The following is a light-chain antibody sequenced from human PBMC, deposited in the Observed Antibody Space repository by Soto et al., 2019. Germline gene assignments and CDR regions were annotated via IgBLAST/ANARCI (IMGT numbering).Light chain of an antibody. CDR3: SSYTTSSIGWV. Sequence: QSALTQPASVSGSPGQSITISCTGTSSDVGGYNYVSWYQQHPGKAPKLMIYEVSNRPSGVSNRFSGFKSGKTASLTISGLQAEDEADYYCSSYTTSSIGWVFGGGTKLTVL. V-gene: IGLV2-14*01. CDR2: EVS. CDR1: SSDVGGYNY. J-gene: IGLJ3*02.